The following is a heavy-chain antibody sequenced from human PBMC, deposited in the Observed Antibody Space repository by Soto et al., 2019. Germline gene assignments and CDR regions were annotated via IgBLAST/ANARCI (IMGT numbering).Heavy chain of an antibody. J-gene: IGHJ3*02. Sequence: QVQLVQSGTEVRKPGSSVKVSCKASGGTFDSNAISWVRLAPGQGLEWMGGIIPIFGTINNAQKFQDRVTMTADESANIVYMELSSRRSEDTAIYYCVREGLTFGPGAVGGAFDIWGQGTLVTVSS. D-gene: IGHD2-2*01. CDR2: IIPIFGTI. CDR1: GGTFDSNA. CDR3: VREGLTFGPGAVGGAFDI. V-gene: IGHV1-69*12.